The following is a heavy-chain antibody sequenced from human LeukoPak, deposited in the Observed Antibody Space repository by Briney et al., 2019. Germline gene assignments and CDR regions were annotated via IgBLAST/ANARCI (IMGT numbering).Heavy chain of an antibody. D-gene: IGHD2-15*01. J-gene: IGHJ6*03. CDR3: ARVLRYCSGGNCYSGGLGYMDV. V-gene: IGHV1-69*13. CDR1: GGTFSSYA. Sequence: SVKVSCKASGGTFSSYAISWVRQAPGQGLEWMGGIIPIFGTADYAQKFQGRVTITADESTSTAYMELNSLRSEDTAVYYCARVLRYCSGGNCYSGGLGYMDVWGKGTTVTISS. CDR2: IIPIFGTA.